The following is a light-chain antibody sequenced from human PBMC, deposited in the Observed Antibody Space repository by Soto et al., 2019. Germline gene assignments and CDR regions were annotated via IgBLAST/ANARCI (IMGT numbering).Light chain of an antibody. J-gene: IGKJ4*01. CDR2: AAS. CDR3: QESYSTPPGFT. Sequence: AIRMTQSPSSFSASTGDRVTITCRASQGISSYLAWYQQKPGKAPKLLIYAASTLQSGAPSRFSGSGSGTDFTLTISSLQPEDFATYYCQESYSTPPGFTFGGGTKVDIK. V-gene: IGKV1-8*01. CDR1: QGISSY.